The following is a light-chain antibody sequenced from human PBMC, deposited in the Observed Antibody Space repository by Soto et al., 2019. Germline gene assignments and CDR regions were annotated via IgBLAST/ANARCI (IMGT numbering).Light chain of an antibody. V-gene: IGKV1-33*01. CDR1: QDISNY. Sequence: DIQMSQSPSSLSASVGDRVTITCQASQDISNYLKWYQHKPGKSPKLLIYDASNLETGVPSRFSGSKSGTASTFTITSLQPEDIGAYYCQEYDNLPFCFSGGTKVDIK. CDR3: QEYDNLPFC. CDR2: DAS. J-gene: IGKJ4*01.